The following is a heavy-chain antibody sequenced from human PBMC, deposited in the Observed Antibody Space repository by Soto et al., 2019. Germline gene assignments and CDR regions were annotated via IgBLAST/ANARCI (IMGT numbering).Heavy chain of an antibody. CDR3: AREVGAWFDF. V-gene: IGHV1-18*01. Sequence: ASVKVSCKASGYTFTSYDINWVRQGPGQGLEWVGWISGYNGDTNYAQKVQGRISVTTDTSTSTAYLEVRSLRSDDTAVYYCAREVGAWFDFWGQGTLVTVSS. D-gene: IGHD1-26*01. CDR1: GYTFTSYD. J-gene: IGHJ4*02. CDR2: ISGYNGDT.